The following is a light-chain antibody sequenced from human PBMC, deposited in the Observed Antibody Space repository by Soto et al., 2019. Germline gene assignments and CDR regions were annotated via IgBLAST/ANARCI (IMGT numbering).Light chain of an antibody. CDR1: QSISGW. Sequence: DIQMTQSPSTLSASVGDRVTITCRASQSISGWLAWYQQRPGKAPKLLISQASSLESGVPSKFSGSGSGTEFTLPISSLQPDDFATYYCQQYNSFPRTFGQGTKVEIK. CDR2: QAS. CDR3: QQYNSFPRT. V-gene: IGKV1-5*03. J-gene: IGKJ1*01.